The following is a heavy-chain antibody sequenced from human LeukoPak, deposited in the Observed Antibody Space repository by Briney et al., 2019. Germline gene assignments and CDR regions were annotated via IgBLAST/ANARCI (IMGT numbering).Heavy chain of an antibody. J-gene: IGHJ4*02. CDR1: GGSISSGDYY. D-gene: IGHD2/OR15-2a*01. CDR3: ARDLLGGDFDY. V-gene: IGHV4-30-4*01. Sequence: SQTLSLTCTVSGGSISSGDYYWSWTRQPPGKGLEWIGYIYYSGSTYYNPSLKSRVTISVDTSKNQFSLKLSSVTAADTAVYCCARDLLGGDFDYWGQGTLVTVSS. CDR2: IYYSGST.